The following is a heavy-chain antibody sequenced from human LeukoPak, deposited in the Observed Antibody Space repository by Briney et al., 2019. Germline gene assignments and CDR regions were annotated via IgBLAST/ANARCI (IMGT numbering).Heavy chain of an antibody. CDR1: GVSINSGGYY. CDR3: ARSTYYYDSSGYSFDY. D-gene: IGHD3-22*01. CDR2: IYYSGST. V-gene: IGHV4-31*03. J-gene: IGHJ4*02. Sequence: SETLSLTCTVSGVSINSGGYYWSWIRQHPGKGLEWIGYIYYSGSTYYNPSLKSRVTISVDTSKNQFSLKLSSVTAADTAVYYCARSTYYYDSSGYSFDYWGQGTLVTVSS.